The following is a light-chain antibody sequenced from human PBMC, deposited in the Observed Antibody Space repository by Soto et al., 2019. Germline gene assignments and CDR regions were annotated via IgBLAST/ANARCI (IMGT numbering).Light chain of an antibody. J-gene: IGKJ4*01. CDR2: GAS. Sequence: EIVMTQSPATLSVSPGERASLSCRASQSVSSNLAWNQQKPGQAPRLLIYGASTRATGIPARFSGSGSGTDFTLTISNLQSEDFAVYYCQQYNNWPPTFGGGTKVEIK. CDR1: QSVSSN. CDR3: QQYNNWPPT. V-gene: IGKV3-15*01.